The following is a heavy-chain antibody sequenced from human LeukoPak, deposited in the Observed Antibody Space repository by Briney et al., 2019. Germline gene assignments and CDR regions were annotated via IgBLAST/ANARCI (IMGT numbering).Heavy chain of an antibody. D-gene: IGHD5-18*01. CDR2: IWYDGSNK. J-gene: IGHJ6*04. CDR1: GFTSSSYG. Sequence: GRSLRLSCAASGFTSSSYGMHWVRQAPGKGLEWVAVIWYDGSNKYYADSVKGRFTISRDNSKNTLYLQMNSLRAEDTAVYYCASGRGYRYYYGMDVWGKGTTVTVSS. V-gene: IGHV3-33*01. CDR3: ASGRGYRYYYGMDV.